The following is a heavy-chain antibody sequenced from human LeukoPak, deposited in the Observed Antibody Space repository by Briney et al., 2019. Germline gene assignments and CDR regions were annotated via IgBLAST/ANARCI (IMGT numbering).Heavy chain of an antibody. Sequence: GGSLRLSCAASGFTFSSYWMSWVRQAPGKGLEWVANIKQDGSEKCYVDSVKGRFTISRDNAKNSLYLQMNSLRAEDTAVYYCARPRYPNAFDIWGQGTMVTVSS. CDR3: ARPRYPNAFDI. CDR2: IKQDGSEK. D-gene: IGHD1-1*01. J-gene: IGHJ3*02. V-gene: IGHV3-7*01. CDR1: GFTFSSYW.